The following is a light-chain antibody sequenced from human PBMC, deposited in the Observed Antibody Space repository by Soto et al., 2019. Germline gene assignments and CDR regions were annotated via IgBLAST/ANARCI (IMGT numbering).Light chain of an antibody. Sequence: GMTQSPTTLSVSPGERATLSCRASQSVSSNLAWYQQKPGQAPRLLIYGASTRATGIPARFSGSGSGTEFTLTISSLQSEDFAVYYCQQYNNWPTWTFGQGTKVDI. V-gene: IGKV3-15*01. CDR3: QQYNNWPTWT. CDR2: GAS. CDR1: QSVSSN. J-gene: IGKJ1*01.